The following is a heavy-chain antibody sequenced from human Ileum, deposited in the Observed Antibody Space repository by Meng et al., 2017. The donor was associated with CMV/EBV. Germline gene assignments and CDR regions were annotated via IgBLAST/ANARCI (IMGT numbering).Heavy chain of an antibody. CDR1: GDYSRSNSYH. CDR2: AQDNGPI. CDR3: ARNYYDGSGSFF. Sequence: CSVSGDYSRSNSYHWGWIRQPPGKGLEWIASAQDNGPIYYNPSLQSRVTVSIDMSKNQLSLKLSSVTAADTAVYYCARNYYDGSGSFFWGQGSLVTVSS. V-gene: IGHV4-39*01. J-gene: IGHJ4*02. D-gene: IGHD3-22*01.